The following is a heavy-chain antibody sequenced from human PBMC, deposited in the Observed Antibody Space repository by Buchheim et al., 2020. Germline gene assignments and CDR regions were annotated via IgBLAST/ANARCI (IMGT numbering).Heavy chain of an antibody. V-gene: IGHV1-46*01. J-gene: IGHJ4*02. Sequence: QVQLVQSGAEVKMPGASVKISCKASGYTFAIYYIHWVRQAPGQRLEWMGLVNPTGSRPTYAQRFQGRVTMTRDMSTSTVSLELSSLRSEDAAMYYCARVHGGNFGQYDSWGQGTL. CDR3: ARVHGGNFGQYDS. D-gene: IGHD4-23*01. CDR1: GYTFAIYY. CDR2: VNPTGSRP.